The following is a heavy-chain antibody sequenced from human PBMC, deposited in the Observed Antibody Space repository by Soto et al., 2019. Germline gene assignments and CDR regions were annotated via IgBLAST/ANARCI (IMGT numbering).Heavy chain of an antibody. V-gene: IGHV3-23*01. CDR1: GFTFITYA. CDR3: AKIPTGSGSSKFDY. Sequence: GGSLRLSCAASGFTFITYAMNWGRQAPGKGLEWISAISGSGSFTHYADSVRGRFTISRDNSQNQLYLQMNNLRGDDTAMYYCAKIPTGSGSSKFDYWGQGIQVTVSS. D-gene: IGHD3-10*01. CDR2: ISGSGSFT. J-gene: IGHJ4*02.